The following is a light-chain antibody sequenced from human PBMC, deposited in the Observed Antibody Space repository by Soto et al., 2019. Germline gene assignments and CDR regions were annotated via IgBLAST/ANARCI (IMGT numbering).Light chain of an antibody. J-gene: IGLJ2*01. V-gene: IGLV4-69*01. CDR1: SGHSSYA. Sequence: QSVLTQSPSASASLGASVKLTCTLSSGHSSYAIAWHQQQPEKGPRYLMKLNSDSSHIKGDEIPDQYSGSSSGAERYLSMYSLQYEDEADYYCKTWDTGILFGGGTALTVL. CDR2: LNSDSSH. CDR3: KTWDTGIL.